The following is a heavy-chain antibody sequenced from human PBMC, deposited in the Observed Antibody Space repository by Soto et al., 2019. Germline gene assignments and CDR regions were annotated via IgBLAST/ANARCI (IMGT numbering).Heavy chain of an antibody. CDR1: GGSIGMYY. V-gene: IGHV4-59*01. CDR3: ARALGYPNDY. D-gene: IGHD5-18*01. J-gene: IGHJ4*02. CDR2: IYYSGST. Sequence: SETLSLTCTVSGGSIGMYYWSWIRQPPGKGLEWIGYIYYSGSTNYNPSLKSRVNISVDTSKNQFSLKLSSVTAADTAVYYCARALGYPNDYWGQGTLVTVSS.